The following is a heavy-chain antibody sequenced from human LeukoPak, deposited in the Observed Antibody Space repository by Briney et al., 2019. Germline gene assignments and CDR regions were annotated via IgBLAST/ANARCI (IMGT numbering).Heavy chain of an antibody. CDR3: ARHPTLRYGPSYYFDY. CDR2: IDYSGST. Sequence: SETLSLTCSVSGGSISTYYWTWIRQPPGKGLEWIGYIDYSGSTNYSPSLRSRVTISVDTSKNQFSLKLSSVTAADTAVYYCARHPTLRYGPSYYFDYWGQGTLVTVSS. CDR1: GGSISTYY. J-gene: IGHJ4*02. D-gene: IGHD1-14*01. V-gene: IGHV4-59*08.